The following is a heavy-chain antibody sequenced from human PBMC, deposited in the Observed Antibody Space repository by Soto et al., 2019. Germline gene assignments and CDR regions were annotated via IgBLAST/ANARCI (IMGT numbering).Heavy chain of an antibody. CDR1: GGSISSYY. CDR3: AREIAVRGSHFGGWFDP. CDR2: IYYSGST. J-gene: IGHJ5*02. V-gene: IGHV4-59*01. Sequence: PSETLCLTCTVSGGSISSYYWSWIRQPPGKGLEWIGHIYYSGSTNYNPSLKSRVTISVDTSMNQFSLKLRSVTAADTAVYYCAREIAVRGSHFGGWFDPWGQGTLVTVSS. D-gene: IGHD6-19*01.